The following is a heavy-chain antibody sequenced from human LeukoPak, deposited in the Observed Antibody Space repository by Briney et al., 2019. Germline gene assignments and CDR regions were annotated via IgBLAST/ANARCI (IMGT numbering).Heavy chain of an antibody. J-gene: IGHJ3*02. Sequence: GGSLRLSCAASGFTFSRYTMNWVRQAPGKGLEWVSSISRSTTYIYYADSVKGRFTISRYNAKSSLYLQMNSLRAEDTAVYYCVRNRNPSYSDNSGYYSFPRDAFDISGQGTMVTVSS. CDR3: VRNRNPSYSDNSGYYSFPRDAFDI. CDR2: ISRSTTYI. V-gene: IGHV3-21*01. D-gene: IGHD3-22*01. CDR1: GFTFSRYT.